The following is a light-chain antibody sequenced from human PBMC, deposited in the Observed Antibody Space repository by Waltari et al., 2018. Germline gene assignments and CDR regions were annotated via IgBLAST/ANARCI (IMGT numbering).Light chain of an antibody. CDR1: SSNVGGYTY. Sequence: QSALTQPRSVSGSPGQSVTISCTAPSSNVGGYTYVSWYQQHPGNAPNLMIYDITHRPSGVPDRFSGSKSGNTASLTISGLQADDEADYYCCSYAGSFTLLFGGGTRVTVL. CDR2: DIT. V-gene: IGLV2-11*01. J-gene: IGLJ2*01. CDR3: CSYAGSFTLL.